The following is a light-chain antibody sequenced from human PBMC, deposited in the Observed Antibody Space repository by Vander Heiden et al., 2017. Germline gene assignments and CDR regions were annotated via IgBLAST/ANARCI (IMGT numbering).Light chain of an antibody. J-gene: IGKJ2*01. Sequence: DIQMTQSPSSLSASVGDRVTITCQASQDISNYLNWYQQKPGKAPKLLIYDASNLETGVPSRFSGSGYGTDFTFTISSRQPEDIAPYYCQQYDNLPRYTFGQGTKLEIK. V-gene: IGKV1-33*01. CDR2: DAS. CDR1: QDISNY. CDR3: QQYDNLPRYT.